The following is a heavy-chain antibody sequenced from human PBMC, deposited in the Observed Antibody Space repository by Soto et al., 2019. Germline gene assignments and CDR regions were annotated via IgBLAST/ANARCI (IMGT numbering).Heavy chain of an antibody. V-gene: IGHV1-69*06. J-gene: IGHJ3*02. CDR2: IIPIFGTA. Sequence: SVKVSCKASGGTFSSYAISWVRQAPGQGLEWMGGIIPIFGTANYAQKFQGRVTITADKSTSTAYMELSSLRSEDTAVYYCARDGNSYGYLDAFDIWGQGTMVTVSS. CDR1: GGTFSSYA. D-gene: IGHD5-18*01. CDR3: ARDGNSYGYLDAFDI.